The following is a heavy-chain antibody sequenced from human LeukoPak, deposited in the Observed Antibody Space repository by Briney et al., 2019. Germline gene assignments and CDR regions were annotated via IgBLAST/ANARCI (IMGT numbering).Heavy chain of an antibody. CDR3: ARGDYVTERGIAVAGTDY. D-gene: IGHD6-19*01. V-gene: IGHV1-8*02. CDR2: INPNSGNT. CDR1: GYTFTGYY. J-gene: IGHJ4*02. Sequence: GASVKVSCKASGYTFTGYYMHWVRQAPGQGLEWMGWINPNSGNTGYAQKFQGRVTMTRNTSISTAYMELSSLRSEDTAVYYCARGDYVTERGIAVAGTDYWGQGTLVTVSS.